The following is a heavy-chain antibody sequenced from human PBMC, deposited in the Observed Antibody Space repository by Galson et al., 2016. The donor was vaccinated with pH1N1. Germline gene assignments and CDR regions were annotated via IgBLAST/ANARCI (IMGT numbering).Heavy chain of an antibody. D-gene: IGHD1-1*01. J-gene: IGHJ4*02. CDR2: IKSNGETT. V-gene: IGHV3-64*02. CDR3: ARVRVSTTAPYFDH. Sequence: SLRLSCATSGFRFSDYGIHWVRQAPGKGLEYVSAIKSNGETTYYADSVKGRFTISRDNSKNMVYLQMGSLRAEDMAVYYCARVRVSTTAPYFDHWGQGTLVTVSS. CDR1: GFRFSDYG.